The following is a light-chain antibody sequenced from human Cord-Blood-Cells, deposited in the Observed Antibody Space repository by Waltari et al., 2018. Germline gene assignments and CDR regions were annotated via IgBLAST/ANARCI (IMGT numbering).Light chain of an antibody. Sequence: QPALTQPPSVAGAPGPRVTIPCTGSSTHIGAGYDVHWYQQLPGTAPKLLIYGNSNRPSGVPDRFSGSKSGTSASLAITGLQAEDEADYYCQSYDSSLSVWVFGGGTKLTVL. CDR1: STHIGAGYD. J-gene: IGLJ3*02. CDR3: QSYDSSLSVWV. V-gene: IGLV1-40*01. CDR2: GNS.